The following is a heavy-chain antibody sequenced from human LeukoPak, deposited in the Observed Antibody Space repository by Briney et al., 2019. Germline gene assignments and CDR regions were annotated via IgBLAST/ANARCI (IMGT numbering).Heavy chain of an antibody. Sequence: SGTLSLPSTVSGGSISSYYRSWIRQPPGKGLVWLGSIYYSGSTNSYPSLNGRVTITVHTSKNQFSLKLSSVTAADTAVYYCARDSGPAGYSSSYWGQGTLVTVFS. CDR2: IYYSGST. D-gene: IGHD6-13*01. V-gene: IGHV4-59*01. CDR1: GGSISSYY. CDR3: ARDSGPAGYSSSY. J-gene: IGHJ4*02.